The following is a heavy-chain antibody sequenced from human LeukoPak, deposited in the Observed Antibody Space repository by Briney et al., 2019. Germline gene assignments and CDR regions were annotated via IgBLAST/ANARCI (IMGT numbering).Heavy chain of an antibody. CDR1: GYTFTSYG. V-gene: IGHV1-18*01. J-gene: IGHJ6*03. CDR2: ISAYSGNT. CDR3: ARIDTGYSSGWYVGYYYYYYMDV. Sequence: ASVKVSFKASGYTFTSYGISWVRQAPGQGLEWMGWISAYSGNTNYAQKLQGRVTMTTDTSTTTAYMELRSLRSDDTAVYYCARIDTGYSSGWYVGYYYYYYMDVWGKGTTVTISS. D-gene: IGHD6-19*01.